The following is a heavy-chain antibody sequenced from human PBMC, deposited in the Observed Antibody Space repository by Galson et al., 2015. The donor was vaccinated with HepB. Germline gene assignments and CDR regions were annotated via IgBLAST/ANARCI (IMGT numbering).Heavy chain of an antibody. Sequence: SVKVSCKASGGTFSSYAISWVRQAPGQGLEWMGGIIPIFGTANYAQKFQGRVTITADESTSTAYMELSSLRSEDTAVYYCARKLHCSSTSCYLGWGYYYCGMDVWGQGTTVTVSS. V-gene: IGHV1-69*13. CDR3: ARKLHCSSTSCYLGWGYYYCGMDV. J-gene: IGHJ6*02. CDR2: IIPIFGTA. D-gene: IGHD2-2*01. CDR1: GGTFSSYA.